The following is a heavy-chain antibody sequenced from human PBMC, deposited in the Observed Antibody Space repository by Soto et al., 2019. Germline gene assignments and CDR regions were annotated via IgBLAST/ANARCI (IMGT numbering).Heavy chain of an antibody. CDR2: IIPIFGTP. D-gene: IGHD2-15*01. CDR3: ARDEGSHGFDS. J-gene: IGHJ4*02. Sequence: QVQLVQSGAEVKKAGSSVKVSCKASGGTFSRFAISWVRQAPGQGLEWMGGIIPIFGTPNYAQKFQGRATITADDSTSTVYMELSSLTSEDTAVYYCARDEGSHGFDSWGQGTLVTVSS. CDR1: GGTFSRFA. V-gene: IGHV1-69*01.